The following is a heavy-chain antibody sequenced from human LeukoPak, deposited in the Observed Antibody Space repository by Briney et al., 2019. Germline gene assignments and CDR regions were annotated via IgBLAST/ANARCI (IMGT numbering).Heavy chain of an antibody. D-gene: IGHD6-13*01. CDR3: ARALVGSWVPSFDY. CDR2: ISSSSSYI. V-gene: IGHV3-21*01. J-gene: IGHJ4*02. Sequence: GGSLRLSCAASGFTFSSYSMNWVRQAPGKGLEWVSSISSSSSYIYYADSVKGRFTISRDNAKNSLYLQMNSLRAEDTAMYYCARALVGSWVPSFDYWGQGTLVTVSS. CDR1: GFTFSSYS.